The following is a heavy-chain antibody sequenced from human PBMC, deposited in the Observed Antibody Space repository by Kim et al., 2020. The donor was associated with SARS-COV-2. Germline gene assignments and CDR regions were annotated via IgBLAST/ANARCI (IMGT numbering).Heavy chain of an antibody. D-gene: IGHD1-26*01. Sequence: YYADSVKGRFTISRDKSKNTLYLQMNSLRAEDTAVYYCAKHHSLKYYFDYWGQGTLVTVSS. V-gene: IGHV3-23*03. CDR3: AKHHSLKYYFDY. J-gene: IGHJ4*02.